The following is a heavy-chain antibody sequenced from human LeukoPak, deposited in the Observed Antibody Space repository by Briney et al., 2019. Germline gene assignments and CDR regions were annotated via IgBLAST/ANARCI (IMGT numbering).Heavy chain of an antibody. Sequence: SETLSLTCTVSGVSISSGDYYWSWLRQPPGKGLEWIGYIYYSGSTYYNPSLKSRVTISVDTSKNQFSLKLSSVTAADTAVYYCARGARDSSGYPFDYWGQGTLVTVSS. CDR2: IYYSGST. CDR3: ARGARDSSGYPFDY. V-gene: IGHV4-30-4*01. J-gene: IGHJ4*02. D-gene: IGHD3-22*01. CDR1: GVSISSGDYY.